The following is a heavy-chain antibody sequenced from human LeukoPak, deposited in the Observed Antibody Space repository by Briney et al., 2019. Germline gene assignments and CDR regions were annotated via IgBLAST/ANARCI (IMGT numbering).Heavy chain of an antibody. J-gene: IGHJ5*02. Sequence: SETLSLTCTVSGGSISSYYWSWIRQPPGKGLEWIGYIYYSGSTNYNPSLKSRVTISVDTSKNQFSLKLSSVTAADTAVYYCARHRIAAAVRFDPWGQGTLVTVSS. CDR2: IYYSGST. D-gene: IGHD6-13*01. V-gene: IGHV4-59*08. CDR3: ARHRIAAAVRFDP. CDR1: GGSISSYY.